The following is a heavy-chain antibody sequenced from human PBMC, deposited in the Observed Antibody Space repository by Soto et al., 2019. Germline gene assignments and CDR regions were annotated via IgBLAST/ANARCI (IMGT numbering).Heavy chain of an antibody. CDR2: ISGSGGST. D-gene: IGHD4-17*01. V-gene: IGHV3-23*01. CDR3: AKDLGNDYTDYLLIFDY. CDR1: GFTFSSYA. Sequence: PGGSLRLSCAASGFTFSSYAMSWVRQAPGKGLEWVSAISGSGGSTYYADSVKGRFTISRDNSKNTLYLQMDSLRAEDTAVYYCAKDLGNDYTDYLLIFDYWGQGTLVTVSS. J-gene: IGHJ4*02.